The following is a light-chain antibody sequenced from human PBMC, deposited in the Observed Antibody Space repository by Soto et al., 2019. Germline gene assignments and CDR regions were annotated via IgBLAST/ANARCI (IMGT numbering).Light chain of an antibody. CDR2: DAS. J-gene: IGKJ1*01. CDR1: QSVSSY. Sequence: EIVLTQSPATLSLSPGERATLSCRASQSVSSYLAWYQQKPGQAPRLLIYDASNRATGIPARFSGSGSGTDFPITISSLEPEDFAVYYCQQRSNWPPWTFGQGIKVEIK. V-gene: IGKV3-11*01. CDR3: QQRSNWPPWT.